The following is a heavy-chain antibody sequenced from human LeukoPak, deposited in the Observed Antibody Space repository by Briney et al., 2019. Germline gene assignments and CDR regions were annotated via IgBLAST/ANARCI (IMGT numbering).Heavy chain of an antibody. J-gene: IGHJ6*02. Sequence: PGGSLRLSCAASGFALSSHWMTWVRQVPGRGPEWVANVNRDGSETYYLDSVKGRFTISKDNAKNSLYLQMNSLRAEDTAVYYCAKDSSSSGMDVWGQGTTVTVSS. V-gene: IGHV3-7*01. CDR2: VNRDGSET. CDR1: GFALSSHW. CDR3: AKDSSSSGMDV. D-gene: IGHD6-13*01.